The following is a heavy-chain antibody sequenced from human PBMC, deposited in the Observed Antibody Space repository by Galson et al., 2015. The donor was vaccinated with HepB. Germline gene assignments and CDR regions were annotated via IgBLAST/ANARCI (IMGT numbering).Heavy chain of an antibody. V-gene: IGHV1-69*13. J-gene: IGHJ6*03. CDR2: IIPMFGIA. CDR3: ARGPTVVTGGYYYYYMDV. CDR1: GGTFSSYA. Sequence: SVKVSCKASGGTFSSYAISWVRQAPGQGLEWMGGIIPMFGIANFAQKFQGRVTINADESTSTAYMELSSLRSEDTAVYFCARGPTVVTGGYYYYYMDVWGKGTTVTVSS. D-gene: IGHD4-23*01.